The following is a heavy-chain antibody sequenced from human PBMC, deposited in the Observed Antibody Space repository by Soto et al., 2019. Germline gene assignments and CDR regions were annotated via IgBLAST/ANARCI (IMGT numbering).Heavy chain of an antibody. CDR2: ISTYNGNT. CDR3: ARGARYALDYYYYGMDV. D-gene: IGHD2-8*01. CDR1: GYTFTSYG. Sequence: ASVKVSCKASGYTFTSYGITWVRQAPGQGLEWMGWISTYNGNTNDAQKLQGRVTMTTDTSTSTAYMELGSLRSDDTAVYYCARGARYALDYYYYGMDVWGQGTTVTVSS. J-gene: IGHJ6*02. V-gene: IGHV1-18*01.